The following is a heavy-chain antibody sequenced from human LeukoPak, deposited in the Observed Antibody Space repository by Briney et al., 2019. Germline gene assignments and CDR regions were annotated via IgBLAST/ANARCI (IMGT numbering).Heavy chain of an antibody. D-gene: IGHD2-15*01. CDR1: GFTFSSYA. V-gene: IGHV3-30-3*01. Sequence: GRSLRLSCAVSGFTFSSYAMHWVRQAPGKGLEWVGVISYDGSNKYYADSVKGRFTISRDNSKNTLYLQMNSLRAEDTAVYYCARMSPPYCSGGSWCSGDYYYYGMDVWGQGTTVTVSS. CDR3: ARMSPPYCSGGSWCSGDYYYYGMDV. CDR2: ISYDGSNK. J-gene: IGHJ6*02.